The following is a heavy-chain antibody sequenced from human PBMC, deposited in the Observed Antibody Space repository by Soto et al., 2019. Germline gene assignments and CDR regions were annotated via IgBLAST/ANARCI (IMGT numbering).Heavy chain of an antibody. J-gene: IGHJ6*03. CDR2: ISYDGSNK. Sequence: PGGSLRLSCAASGFTFSSYGMHWVRQAPGKGLEWVAVISYDGSNKYYAFSVKGRFTISRDNSKNTLYLQMNSLRAEDTAVYYCAKELGYCSSTSCLYYYYMDVWGKGTTVTVS. CDR3: AKELGYCSSTSCLYYYYMDV. CDR1: GFTFSSYG. V-gene: IGHV3-30*18. D-gene: IGHD2-2*01.